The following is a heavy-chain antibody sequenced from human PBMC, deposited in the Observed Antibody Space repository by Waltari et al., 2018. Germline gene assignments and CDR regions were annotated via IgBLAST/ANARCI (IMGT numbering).Heavy chain of an antibody. J-gene: IGHJ4*02. CDR3: ARVTVTEAAVFTFDY. D-gene: IGHD4-17*01. CDR1: GGSFSGYY. Sequence: QVQLQQWGAGLLKPSETLSLTCAVYGGSFSGYYWSWIRQPPGKGLEWIGEINHSGGTNDNPSLKSRVTISVDTAKNKFSLKLSSVSAAETAVYYCARVTVTEAAVFTFDYWGQGTLVTVSS. V-gene: IGHV4-34*01. CDR2: INHSGGT.